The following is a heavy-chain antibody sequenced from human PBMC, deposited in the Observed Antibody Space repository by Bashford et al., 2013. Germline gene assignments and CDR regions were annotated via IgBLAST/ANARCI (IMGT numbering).Heavy chain of an antibody. D-gene: IGHD3-10*01. J-gene: IGHJ6*02. Sequence: WVRQAPGQGLEWMGWMNPNSGNTGYAQKFQGRVTMTRNTSISTAYMELSSLRSEDTAVYYCAIPWGGSGVIPYYYYGMDVWGQGTTVTVSS. CDR2: MNPNSGNT. V-gene: IGHV1-8*01. CDR3: AIPWGGSGVIPYYYYGMDV.